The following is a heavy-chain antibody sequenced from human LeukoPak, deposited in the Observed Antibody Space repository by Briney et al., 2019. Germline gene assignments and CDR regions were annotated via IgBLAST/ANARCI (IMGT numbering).Heavy chain of an antibody. D-gene: IGHD2-15*01. J-gene: IGHJ5*02. CDR3: ARARSGGSFVFDP. CDR2: INAGNGNT. V-gene: IGHV1-3*03. Sequence: GASVKVSCKASGYTFTGYYMHWVRQAPGQRLEWMGWINAGNGNTKYSQEFQGRVTITRDTSASTAYMELSSLRSEDMAVYYCARARSGGSFVFDPWGQGTLVTVSS. CDR1: GYTFTGYY.